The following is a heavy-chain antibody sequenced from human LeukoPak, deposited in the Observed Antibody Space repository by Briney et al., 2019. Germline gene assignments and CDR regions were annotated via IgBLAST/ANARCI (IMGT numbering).Heavy chain of an antibody. V-gene: IGHV1-8*01. J-gene: IGHJ6*03. Sequence: ASVKVSCKASGYTFTSYDINWVRQATGQGLEWMGWMNPNSGNTSYAQKFQGRVTMTRNTSISTAYMELSSLRSEDTAVYYCARDRGVVPAANMNYYYYMDVWGKGTTVTVSS. CDR1: GYTFTSYD. D-gene: IGHD2-2*01. CDR3: ARDRGVVPAANMNYYYYMDV. CDR2: MNPNSGNT.